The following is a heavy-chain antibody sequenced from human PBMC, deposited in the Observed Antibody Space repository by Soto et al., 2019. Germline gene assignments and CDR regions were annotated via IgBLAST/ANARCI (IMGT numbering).Heavy chain of an antibody. CDR1: DDSMKNYY. Sequence: SETLSLTCIVSDDSMKNYYWSWIRQPPGKGLEWIGYIDYSWNTNYNPSLKSRVSISVDTSKNQFSLRLNFVTAADTAMYYCARGAGWWDYWGQGILVTVSS. CDR3: ARGAGWWDY. CDR2: IDYSWNT. D-gene: IGHD2-15*01. V-gene: IGHV4-59*01. J-gene: IGHJ4*02.